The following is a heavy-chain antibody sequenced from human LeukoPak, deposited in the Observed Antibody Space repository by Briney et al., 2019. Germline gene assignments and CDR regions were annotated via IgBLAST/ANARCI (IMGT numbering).Heavy chain of an antibody. Sequence: ASVKVSCKASGFTFISDGINWVRQAPGQGLEWLGWISTYLGNTNSAETVKDRLTMTIDTSTNTTYMELRSLRSDDTAVYFCARDSQPRRYYYYYMDVWGKGTTVTISS. V-gene: IGHV1-18*01. CDR2: ISTYLGNT. D-gene: IGHD1-14*01. J-gene: IGHJ6*03. CDR1: GFTFISDG. CDR3: ARDSQPRRYYYYYMDV.